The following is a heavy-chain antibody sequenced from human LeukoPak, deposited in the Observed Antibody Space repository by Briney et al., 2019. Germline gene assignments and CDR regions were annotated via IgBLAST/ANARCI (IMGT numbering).Heavy chain of an antibody. D-gene: IGHD3-3*01. CDR3: ARDEDWSGYYGAFDI. V-gene: IGHV3-74*01. Sequence: GGSLRLSSAASGFTFSIYWMHWVRQAPGKGLVWVSRINSDGSSTSYADSVKGRFTISRDNAKNTLYLQMNSLRAEDTAVYYCARDEDWSGYYGAFDIWGQETMVTVSS. J-gene: IGHJ3*02. CDR2: INSDGSST. CDR1: GFTFSIYW.